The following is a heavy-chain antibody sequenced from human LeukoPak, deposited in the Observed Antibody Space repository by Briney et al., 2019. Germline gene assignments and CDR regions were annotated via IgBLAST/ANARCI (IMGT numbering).Heavy chain of an antibody. Sequence: GGSLRLSCAASGFTFSGYSMNWVRQAPGKGLEWVSYISSRSSYTNYAASVKGRFAISRDNAKSSLFLQMNSLRAEDTAVYYCAKGVNYYDSSGYFDYWGQGTQVTVSS. V-gene: IGHV3-21*05. CDR1: GFTFSGYS. CDR3: AKGVNYYDSSGYFDY. D-gene: IGHD3-22*01. CDR2: ISSRSSYT. J-gene: IGHJ4*02.